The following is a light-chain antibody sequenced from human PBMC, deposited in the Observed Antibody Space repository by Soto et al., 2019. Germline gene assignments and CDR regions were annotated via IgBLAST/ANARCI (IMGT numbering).Light chain of an antibody. V-gene: IGKV1-6*01. J-gene: IGKJ5*01. CDR3: QQSYSSPRIT. Sequence: AIQVTQSPSSLSASVGDRVTITCRTSQGIRSALGWYQQKPGKVPKLLIYAASTLQSGVPSRFSGSGSGRDFTLTISSLQPEDFATYYCQQSYSSPRITFGQGTRLEIK. CDR2: AAS. CDR1: QGIRSA.